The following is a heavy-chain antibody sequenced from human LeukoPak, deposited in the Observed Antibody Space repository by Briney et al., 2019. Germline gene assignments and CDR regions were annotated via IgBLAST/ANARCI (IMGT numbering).Heavy chain of an antibody. Sequence: AASVKVSCKASGYTFTSYYMHWVRQAPGQGLEWMGIINPSGGSTSYAQKFQGGVTMTRDTSTSTVYMELSSLRSEDTAVYYCARMHRHIVVVPAAPEAFDYWGQGTLVTVSS. CDR3: ARMHRHIVVVPAAPEAFDY. CDR2: INPSGGST. J-gene: IGHJ4*02. V-gene: IGHV1-46*01. CDR1: GYTFTSYY. D-gene: IGHD2-2*01.